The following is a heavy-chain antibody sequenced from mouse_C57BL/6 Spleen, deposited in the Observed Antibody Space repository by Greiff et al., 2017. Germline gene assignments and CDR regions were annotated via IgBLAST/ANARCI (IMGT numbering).Heavy chain of an antibody. CDR1: GFSFTSYG. J-gene: IGHJ2*01. CDR2: IWSGGST. D-gene: IGHD2-1*01. CDR3: ARCYYGNFDY. V-gene: IGHV2-2*01. Sequence: VKLMESGPGLVQPSQSLSITCTVSGFSFTSYGVHWVRQSPGKGLEWLGVIWSGGSTDYNAAFISRLSISKDNSKSQVFFKMNRLQADDTAIYYCARCYYGNFDYWGQGTTLTVSS.